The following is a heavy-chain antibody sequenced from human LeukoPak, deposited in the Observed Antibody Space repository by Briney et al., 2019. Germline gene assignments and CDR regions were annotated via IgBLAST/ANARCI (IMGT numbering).Heavy chain of an antibody. V-gene: IGHV1-18*01. CDR3: ARGKIFYGSGSYPDY. Sequence: ASVKVSCEASGYTFTSYGISWVRQAPGQGLEWMGWISAYNGNTNYAQKLQGRVTMTTDTSTSTAYMELRSLRSDDTAVYYCARGKIFYGSGSYPDYWGQGTLVTVSS. D-gene: IGHD3-10*01. CDR2: ISAYNGNT. CDR1: GYTFTSYG. J-gene: IGHJ4*02.